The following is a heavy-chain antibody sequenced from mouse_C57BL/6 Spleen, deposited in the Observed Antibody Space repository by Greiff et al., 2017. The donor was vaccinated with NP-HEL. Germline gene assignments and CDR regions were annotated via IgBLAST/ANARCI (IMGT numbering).Heavy chain of an antibody. CDR1: GYAFSSYW. CDR3: ARPIYDGYYAFDY. J-gene: IGHJ2*01. V-gene: IGHV1-80*01. Sequence: VQLQQSGAELVKPGASVKISCKASGYAFSSYWMNWVKQRPGKGLEWIGQIYPGDGDTNYNGKFKGKATLTADKSSSTAYMQLSSLNSEDSAVYFCARPIYDGYYAFDYWGQGTTLTVSS. CDR2: IYPGDGDT. D-gene: IGHD2-3*01.